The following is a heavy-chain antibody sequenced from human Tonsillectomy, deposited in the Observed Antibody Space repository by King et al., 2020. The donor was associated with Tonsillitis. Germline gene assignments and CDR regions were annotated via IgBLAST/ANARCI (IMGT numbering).Heavy chain of an antibody. V-gene: IGHV3-7*01. CDR3: ARERSGYDYGDY. J-gene: IGHJ4*02. CDR1: GFTFSSYW. CDR2: IKQDGSEK. Sequence: VQLVESGGGLVQPGGSLRLSCAASGFTFSSYWMSWVRQAPGKGLEWVANIKQDGSEKYFVDSVKGRFTISRDNAKNSLYLQMNSLRADDTAVYYCARERSGYDYGDYWGQGTLVTVSS. D-gene: IGHD5-12*01.